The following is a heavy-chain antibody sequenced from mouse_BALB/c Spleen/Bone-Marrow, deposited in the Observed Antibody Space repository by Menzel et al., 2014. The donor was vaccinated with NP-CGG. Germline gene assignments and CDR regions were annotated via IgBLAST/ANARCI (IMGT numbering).Heavy chain of an antibody. Sequence: EVQLVESGGGLVKPGGSLKLSCAASGFTFSSYSMSWVRQNPEKRLEWVATISSGGHDTYYPDSVKGRFTISRDNAKNTLYLQMSSLKSEDTAVYYCSKDGGYDYSYYFDYWGQGTTLTVSS. CDR1: GFTFSSYS. D-gene: IGHD2-4*01. V-gene: IGHV5-6-4*01. CDR2: ISSGGHDT. CDR3: SKDGGYDYSYYFDY. J-gene: IGHJ2*01.